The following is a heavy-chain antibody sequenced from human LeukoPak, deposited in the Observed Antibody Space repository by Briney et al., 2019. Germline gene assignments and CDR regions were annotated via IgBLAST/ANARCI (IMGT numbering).Heavy chain of an antibody. CDR1: GGTFSSYA. CDR3: ARALGGEYYYDSSGYSPGVFDY. V-gene: IGHV1-69*13. CDR2: IIPIFGTA. Sequence: SVKVSCKASGGTFSSYAISWVRQAPGQGLEWMGGIIPIFGTANYAQKFQGRVTITADESTSTAYMELSSLRSEDTAVYYCARALGGEYYYDSSGYSPGVFDYWGQGTLVTVSS. J-gene: IGHJ4*02. D-gene: IGHD3-22*01.